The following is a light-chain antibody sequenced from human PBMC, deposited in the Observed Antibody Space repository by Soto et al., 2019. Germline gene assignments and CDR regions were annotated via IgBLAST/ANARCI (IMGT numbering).Light chain of an antibody. CDR2: RNN. Sequence: QPVLTQPPSASGTPGQRVTISCSGSSSNIGSNYVYWYQQLPGTAPKLLIYRNNQRPSGVPDRFSGSKSGTSASLAISGLRSEDDADYYCAAWDDSLSGLVVFGGGTKVTVL. CDR1: SSNIGSNY. V-gene: IGLV1-47*01. CDR3: AAWDDSLSGLVV. J-gene: IGLJ2*01.